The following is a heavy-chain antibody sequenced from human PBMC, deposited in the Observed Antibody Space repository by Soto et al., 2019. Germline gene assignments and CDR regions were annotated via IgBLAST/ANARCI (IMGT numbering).Heavy chain of an antibody. J-gene: IGHJ5*01. CDR2: IYHGGNT. CDR3: ARHSSYYYDSSAYYDS. Sequence: QVHLQESGPGLVQSSGTLSLTCGVSGAPISTGNWWTWVRQPPGKGLEWIGEIYHGGNTNYRPSLEIRVTISVDKAKNQFSLRLSSVTAADTAVYYCARHSSYYYDSSAYYDSWGQGALVTVSS. D-gene: IGHD3-22*01. V-gene: IGHV4-4*02. CDR1: GAPISTGNW.